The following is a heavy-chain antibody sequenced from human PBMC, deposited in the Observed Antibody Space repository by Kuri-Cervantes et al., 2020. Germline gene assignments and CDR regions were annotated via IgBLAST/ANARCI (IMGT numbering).Heavy chain of an antibody. CDR1: GFTFSNAW. CDR3: TISQVGPTMMVLTSPSRFDP. CDR2: IKSKIDGGTI. J-gene: IGHJ5*02. D-gene: IGHD1-26*01. V-gene: IGHV3-15*01. Sequence: GGSLRLSCAASGFTFSNAWMSWVRQAPGKGLEWVGRIKSKIDGGTIDYAAPVRGRFTISRDDSKNTLYLRMNSLKTEDTAVYYCTISQVGPTMMVLTSPSRFDPWGQGTLVTVSS.